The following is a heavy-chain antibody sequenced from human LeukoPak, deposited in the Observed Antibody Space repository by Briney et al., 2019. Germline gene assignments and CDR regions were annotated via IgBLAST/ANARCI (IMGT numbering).Heavy chain of an antibody. D-gene: IGHD2-2*01. J-gene: IGHJ4*02. CDR2: IYYSGST. Sequence: SGTLSLTCTVSGGSISSSSYYWGWIRQPPGKGLEWIGSIYYSGSTNYNPSLKSRVTISVDTSKNQFSLKLSSVTAADTAVYYCAIGVVPAAPTFDYWGQGTLVTVSS. CDR3: AIGVVPAAPTFDY. CDR1: GGSISSSSYY. V-gene: IGHV4-39*07.